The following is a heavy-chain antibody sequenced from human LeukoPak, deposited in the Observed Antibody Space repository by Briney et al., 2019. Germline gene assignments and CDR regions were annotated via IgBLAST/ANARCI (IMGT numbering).Heavy chain of an antibody. CDR3: AKDPFAVVVITTGSFAS. CDR1: GFTFSSYS. D-gene: IGHD3-22*01. J-gene: IGHJ5*02. Sequence: PGGSLRLSCAASGFTFSSYSMNWVRQAPGKGLEWVSYISSSSSTIYYADSVKGRFTISRDNAKNSLYLQMNSLRAEDTAVYYCAKDPFAVVVITTGSFASWGQGTLVTVSS. CDR2: ISSSSSTI. V-gene: IGHV3-48*01.